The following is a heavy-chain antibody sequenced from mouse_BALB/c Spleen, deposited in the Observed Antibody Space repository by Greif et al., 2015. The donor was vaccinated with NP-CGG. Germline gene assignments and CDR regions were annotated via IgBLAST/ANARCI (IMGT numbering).Heavy chain of an antibody. CDR3: ARSFGNYFDY. CDR1: GYTFTSYW. CDR2: INPSTGYT. D-gene: IGHD1-1*02. V-gene: IGHV1-7*01. J-gene: IGHJ2*01. Sequence: QVQLKQSGAELAKPGASVKMSCKASGYTFTSYWMHWVKQRPGQGLEWIGYINPSTGYTEYNQKFKDKATLTAGKSSSTAYMQLSSLTSEDSAVYYCARSFGNYFDYWGQGTTLTVSS.